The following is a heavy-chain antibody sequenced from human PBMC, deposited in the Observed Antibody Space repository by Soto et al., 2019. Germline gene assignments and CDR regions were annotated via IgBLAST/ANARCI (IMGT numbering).Heavy chain of an antibody. Sequence: SETLSLSCTVSGGSISSYCWSWIRQRPGKGLEWIGYIYYSGSTNYNPSLESRVTISVDTSKNQFSLKLSYVTAADTAVYYCASRRYDSSGYYWFDYWGQGTLVTVSS. CDR3: ASRRYDSSGYYWFDY. D-gene: IGHD3-22*01. CDR2: IYYSGST. CDR1: GGSISSYC. J-gene: IGHJ4*02. V-gene: IGHV4-59*01.